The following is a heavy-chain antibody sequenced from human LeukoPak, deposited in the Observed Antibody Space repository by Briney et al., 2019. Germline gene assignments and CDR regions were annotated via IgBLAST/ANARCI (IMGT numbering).Heavy chain of an antibody. CDR1: GFTFSSYS. D-gene: IGHD3-22*01. CDR2: INHSGST. J-gene: IGHJ4*02. CDR3: ARAGTYDSSGYYSDY. Sequence: NPGGSLRLSCAASGFTFSSYSMNWVRQPPGKGLEWIGEINHSGSTNYNPSLKSRVTISVDTSKNQFSLKLSSVTAADTAVYYCARAGTYDSSGYYSDYWGQGTLVTVSS. V-gene: IGHV4-34*01.